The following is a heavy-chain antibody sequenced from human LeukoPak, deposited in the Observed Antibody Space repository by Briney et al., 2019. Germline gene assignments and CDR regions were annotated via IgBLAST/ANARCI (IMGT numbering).Heavy chain of an antibody. D-gene: IGHD6-19*01. CDR3: ATFAQWPGIDY. J-gene: IGHJ4*02. Sequence: GGSLRLSCAASGFTFSSYSMNWVRQAPGKGLEWVSYISSSSSTIYYADSVKGRFTISRDNAKNSLYLQMNSLRAEDTAVYYCATFAQWPGIDYWGQGTLVTVSS. CDR2: ISSSSSTI. V-gene: IGHV3-48*04. CDR1: GFTFSSYS.